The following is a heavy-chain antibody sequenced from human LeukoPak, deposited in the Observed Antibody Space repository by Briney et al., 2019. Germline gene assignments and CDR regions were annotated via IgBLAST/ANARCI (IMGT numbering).Heavy chain of an antibody. CDR1: GGSISSSSYY. Sequence: SETLSLTCTVSGGSISSSSYYWGWIRQPPGKGLEWIGSIYYSGSTYYNPSLKSRVTISVDTSENQFSLKLSSVTAADTAVYYCARHSSGGTYYDILTGYEDWFDPWGQGTLVTVSS. J-gene: IGHJ5*02. CDR3: ARHSSGGTYYDILTGYEDWFDP. V-gene: IGHV4-39*01. CDR2: IYYSGST. D-gene: IGHD3-9*01.